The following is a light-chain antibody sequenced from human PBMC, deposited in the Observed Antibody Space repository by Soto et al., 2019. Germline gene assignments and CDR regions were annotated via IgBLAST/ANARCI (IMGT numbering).Light chain of an antibody. CDR3: QQYYSYPPLT. CDR1: QGISSY. V-gene: IGKV1-8*01. Sequence: AIRMTQSPSSLSASTGDRVTITCRASQGISSYLAWYQQKPGKAPKLLIYAASTLQSVVPSRFSGSGSGTDFTLTISCLQAEDFATYYCQQYYSYPPLTFGQGTKVEIK. CDR2: AAS. J-gene: IGKJ1*01.